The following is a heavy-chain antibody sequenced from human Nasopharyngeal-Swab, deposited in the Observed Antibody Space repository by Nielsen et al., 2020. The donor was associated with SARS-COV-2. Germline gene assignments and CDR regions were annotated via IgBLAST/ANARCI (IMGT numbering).Heavy chain of an antibody. CDR2: INHSGST. V-gene: IGHV4-34*01. CDR3: ARGGVFDY. CDR1: GGSFSGYY. J-gene: IGHJ4*02. Sequence: SQTLSLTCAVYGGSFSGYYWSWIRQPPGKGLEWIGEINHSGSTNYNPSLKSQVTISVDTSKNQFSLKLSSVTAADTAVYYCARGGVFDYWGQGTLVTVSS.